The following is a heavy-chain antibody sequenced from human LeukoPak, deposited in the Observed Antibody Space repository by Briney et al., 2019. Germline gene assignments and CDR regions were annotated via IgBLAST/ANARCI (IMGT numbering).Heavy chain of an antibody. CDR3: ARGLRVGIQLWPNSRAFDI. Sequence: PSETLSLTCTVSGGSISSYYWSWIRQPPGKGLEWIGEINHSGSTNYNPSLKSRITISVDTSKNQFSLKLSSVTAADTAVYYCARGLRVGIQLWPNSRAFDIWGQGTMVTVSS. CDR1: GGSISSYY. J-gene: IGHJ3*02. D-gene: IGHD5-18*01. V-gene: IGHV4-34*01. CDR2: INHSGST.